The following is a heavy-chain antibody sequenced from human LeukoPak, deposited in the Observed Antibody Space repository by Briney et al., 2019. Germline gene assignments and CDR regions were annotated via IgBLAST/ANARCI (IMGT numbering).Heavy chain of an antibody. D-gene: IGHD3-10*01. CDR2: ISYDGSNK. Sequence: PGGSLRLSCAASGFTFNAFGMNWVRQAPGKGLEWVAVISYDGSNKYYADSVKGRFTISRDNSKNTLYLQMNSLRAEDTAVYYCARDIAYYGSGSYSPFDYWGQGTLVTVSS. CDR1: GFTFNAFG. V-gene: IGHV3-30*03. CDR3: ARDIAYYGSGSYSPFDY. J-gene: IGHJ4*02.